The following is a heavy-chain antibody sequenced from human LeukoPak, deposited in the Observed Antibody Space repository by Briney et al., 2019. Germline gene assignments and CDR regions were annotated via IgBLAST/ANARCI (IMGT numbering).Heavy chain of an antibody. Sequence: GASVKVSCKASGYTFTSYAMHWVRQAPGQRVEWMGWINAGNGNTKYSQKFQGRVTITRDTSPSTAYMALSSLRSEDTAVYYCASLFGEGPTTDYWGQGTLVTVSS. CDR3: ASLFGEGPTTDY. V-gene: IGHV1-3*01. J-gene: IGHJ4*02. CDR1: GYTFTSYA. CDR2: INAGNGNT. D-gene: IGHD3-10*02.